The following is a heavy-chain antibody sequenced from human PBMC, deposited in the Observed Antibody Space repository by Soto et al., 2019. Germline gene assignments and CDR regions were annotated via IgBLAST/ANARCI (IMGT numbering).Heavy chain of an antibody. CDR3: ARGGYYFSYGMDV. V-gene: IGHV4-31*03. CDR2: IYNSGST. D-gene: IGHD3-10*01. J-gene: IGHJ6*02. CDR1: GGSISSGGCY. Sequence: SETLSLTCTVSGGSISSGGCYWSWIRQHPGKGLEWIGYIYNSGSTYFSPSLKSRVTISLDTSKSQFSLKLSSVTDADSAVYYCARGGYYFSYGMDVWGQGTTLTVSS.